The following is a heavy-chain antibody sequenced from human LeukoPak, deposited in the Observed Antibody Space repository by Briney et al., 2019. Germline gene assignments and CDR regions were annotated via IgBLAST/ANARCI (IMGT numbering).Heavy chain of an antibody. D-gene: IGHD2-15*01. CDR2: TYYRSKWYN. CDR3: ARDQGYCSGGSCYAFDY. CDR1: GDSVSSNSAA. Sequence: SQTLSLTCAISGDSVSSNSAAWNWIRQSPSRGLEWLGRTYYRSKWYNDYAVSVKSRITINSDTSKNQFSLQLNSVTPEDTAVYYCARDQGYCSGGSCYAFDYWGQGTLVTVSS. V-gene: IGHV6-1*01. J-gene: IGHJ4*02.